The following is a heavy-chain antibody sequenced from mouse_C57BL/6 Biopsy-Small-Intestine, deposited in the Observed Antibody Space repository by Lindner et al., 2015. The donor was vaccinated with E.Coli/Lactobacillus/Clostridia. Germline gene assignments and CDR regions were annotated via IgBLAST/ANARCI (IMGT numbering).Heavy chain of an antibody. CDR2: INPSSGYT. Sequence: VQLQESGAELVRPGTSVKVSCKASGYTFSSYWMHWVKQRPGQGLEWIGYINPSSGYTKYNQKFKDKATLTADISSSTAYMQLSSLTSEDSAVYFCARTSYLDYWGQGTALTVSS. CDR3: ARTSYLDY. CDR1: GYTFSSYW. V-gene: IGHV1-7*01. J-gene: IGHJ2*01.